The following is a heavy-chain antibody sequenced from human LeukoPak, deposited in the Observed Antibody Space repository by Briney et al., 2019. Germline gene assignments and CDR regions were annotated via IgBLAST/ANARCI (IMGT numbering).Heavy chain of an antibody. CDR3: ARGRNIRLPRSGWFDP. D-gene: IGHD1-14*01. Sequence: ASVKVSCKASGYTFTSYDINWVRQATGQGLEWMGWMNPNSGNTGYAQKFQGRVTITRNTSISTAYMELSSLRSEDTAVYYCARGRNIRLPRSGWFDPWGQGTLVTVSS. CDR1: GYTFTSYD. J-gene: IGHJ5*02. CDR2: MNPNSGNT. V-gene: IGHV1-8*03.